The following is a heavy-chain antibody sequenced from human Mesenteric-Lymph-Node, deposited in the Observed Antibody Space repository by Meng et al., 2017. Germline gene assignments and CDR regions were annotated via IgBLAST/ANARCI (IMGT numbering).Heavy chain of an antibody. J-gene: IGHJ5*02. CDR3: ARASYGSGSPLGESWFDP. D-gene: IGHD3-10*01. Sequence: HVQVQESGPARAKPAATLSLTCAVSGGSTSSINWWTWVRQPPGKGLEWIGEIYHSGSTNYNPSLKSRVTISVDKSKNQFSLKLSSVTAADTAVYYCARASYGSGSPLGESWFDPWGQGTLVTVSS. V-gene: IGHV4-4*02. CDR2: IYHSGST. CDR1: GGSTSSINW.